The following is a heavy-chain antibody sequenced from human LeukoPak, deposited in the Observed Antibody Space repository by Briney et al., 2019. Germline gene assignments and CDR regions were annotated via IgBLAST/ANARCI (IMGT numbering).Heavy chain of an antibody. CDR3: ARVASNYDFDC. Sequence: GGSLRLSCAVSGFTFDDYGMSWVRHAPGKGLEWVSGINWNGGNTGYADSVKGRFTISRDNAKNSLYLQMNSLRAEDTALYYCARVASNYDFDCWGQGTLVTVSS. D-gene: IGHD4-11*01. CDR1: GFTFDDYG. V-gene: IGHV3-20*04. J-gene: IGHJ4*02. CDR2: INWNGGNT.